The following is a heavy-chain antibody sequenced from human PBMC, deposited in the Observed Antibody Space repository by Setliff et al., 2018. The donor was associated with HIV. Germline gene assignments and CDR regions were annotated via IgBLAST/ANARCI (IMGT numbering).Heavy chain of an antibody. CDR2: ISAYNGNT. Sequence: GASVKVSCKASGGTFSSYAISWVRQAPGQGLEWMGWISAYNGNTNYAQKLQGRVTMTTDTSTSTAYMELSSLRSEDTAVYYCARDYSPTFYYYDSSGTFDYWGQGTLVTVSS. CDR3: ARDYSPTFYYYDSSGTFDY. D-gene: IGHD3-22*01. CDR1: GGTFSSYA. J-gene: IGHJ4*02. V-gene: IGHV1-18*01.